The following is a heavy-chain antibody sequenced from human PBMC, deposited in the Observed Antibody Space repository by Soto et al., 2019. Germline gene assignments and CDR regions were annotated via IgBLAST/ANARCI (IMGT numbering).Heavy chain of an antibody. V-gene: IGHV1-18*01. D-gene: IGHD3-9*01. Sequence: ASVKVSCKASGYTFTSYGISWVRQAPGQGLEWMGWISAYNGNTNYAQKLQGRVTMTTDTSTSTAYMELRSLRSDDTAVYYCARVQELLTSEAFDIWDQGTMVTVSS. CDR1: GYTFTSYG. CDR3: ARVQELLTSEAFDI. J-gene: IGHJ3*02. CDR2: ISAYNGNT.